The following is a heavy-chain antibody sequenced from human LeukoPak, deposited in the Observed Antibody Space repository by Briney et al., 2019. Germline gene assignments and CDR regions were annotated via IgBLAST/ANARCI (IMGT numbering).Heavy chain of an antibody. CDR2: IKQDGSEK. D-gene: IGHD1-26*01. CDR3: ARVDSGYYYYMDV. CDR1: GFTFSSYW. J-gene: IGHJ6*03. Sequence: GGSLRLSCAASGFTFSSYWMSWVRQAPGKGLEWVANIKQDGSEKYYVGSVKGRFTISRDNAKNSLYLQMNSLRAEDTAVYYCARVDSGYYYYMDVWGKGTTVTISS. V-gene: IGHV3-7*01.